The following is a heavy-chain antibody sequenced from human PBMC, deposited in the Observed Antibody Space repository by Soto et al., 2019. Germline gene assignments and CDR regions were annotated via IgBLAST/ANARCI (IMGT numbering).Heavy chain of an antibody. Sequence: GSGPTLVNPTQTLTLTCTFSGFSLSTLGTCVTWIRQPPGKALEWLALINWDNNEYYTTSLKTRLTISRDTSKNQVVLTMTNVDPVDTATYYCARIPHYSDSYYMDYWGQGTLVTVPQ. V-gene: IGHV2-70*01. D-gene: IGHD2-21*01. CDR1: GFSLSTLGTC. CDR3: ARIPHYSDSYYMDY. CDR2: INWDNNE. J-gene: IGHJ4*02.